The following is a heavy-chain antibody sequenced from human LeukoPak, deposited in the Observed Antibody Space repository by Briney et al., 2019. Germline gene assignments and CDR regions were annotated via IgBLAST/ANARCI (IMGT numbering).Heavy chain of an antibody. Sequence: SVKVSCKASGGTFSSYAISWVRQAPGQGLEWMGRITPIFGTANYAQKFQGRVTITTDESTSTAYMELSSLRSEDTAVYYCARDVHGDYGSGWFDPWGQGTLVSVSS. J-gene: IGHJ5*02. CDR3: ARDVHGDYGSGWFDP. D-gene: IGHD4-17*01. V-gene: IGHV1-69*05. CDR2: ITPIFGTA. CDR1: GGTFSSYA.